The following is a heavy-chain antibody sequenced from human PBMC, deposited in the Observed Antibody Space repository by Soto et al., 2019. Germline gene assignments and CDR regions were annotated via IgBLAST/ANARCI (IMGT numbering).Heavy chain of an antibody. D-gene: IGHD3-10*01. J-gene: IGHJ5*02. Sequence: QVQLVESGGGVVQPGRSLRLSCAASGFTFSSYGMHWVRQAPGKGLEWVAVIWYDGSNKYYADSVKGRFTISRDNSKNTLYLQMNSLRAEDTAVYYCARERSDNCFVPWGQGTLVTVSS. CDR3: ARERSDNCFVP. CDR1: GFTFSSYG. V-gene: IGHV3-33*01. CDR2: IWYDGSNK.